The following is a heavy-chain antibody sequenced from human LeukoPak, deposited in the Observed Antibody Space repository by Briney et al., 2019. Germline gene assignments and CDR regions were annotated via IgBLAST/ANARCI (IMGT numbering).Heavy chain of an antibody. D-gene: IGHD3-22*01. Sequence: ASVKVSCKASGGTFKNYAISWVRQAPGQGLEWMGGILPIFGTTNYAQKFQARVTITADKSTSTAYMELSSLRSEDTAVYYCAIPKYYYDSSGYSPVRDAFDIWGQGTMVTVSS. V-gene: IGHV1-69*06. J-gene: IGHJ3*02. CDR2: ILPIFGTT. CDR1: GGTFKNYA. CDR3: AIPKYYYDSSGYSPVRDAFDI.